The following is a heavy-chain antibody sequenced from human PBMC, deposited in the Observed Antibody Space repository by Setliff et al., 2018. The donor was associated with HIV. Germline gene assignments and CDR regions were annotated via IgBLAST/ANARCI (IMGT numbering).Heavy chain of an antibody. J-gene: IGHJ3*02. CDR3: ARDGGGFASGTFDI. V-gene: IGHV4-61*01. Sequence: PSETLSLTCTVSGGSVSSGTYYWTRIRQPPGKGLEWIGYIYYSGSTNYNPSLKTRVTVSADTSKNQFSLKLTSVTAADTAVYYCARDGGGFASGTFDIWGQGTKVTVSS. D-gene: IGHD2-15*01. CDR1: GGSVSSGTYY. CDR2: IYYSGST.